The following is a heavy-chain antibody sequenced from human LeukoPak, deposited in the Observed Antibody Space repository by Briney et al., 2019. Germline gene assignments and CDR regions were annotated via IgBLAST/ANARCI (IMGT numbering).Heavy chain of an antibody. D-gene: IGHD1-1*01. Sequence: PSETLSLTCTVSGGSISNYYWSWIRQPPVKGLEWIGDIYYSGSTNYNPSLKSRVTISVDTSKNQFSLKLSSVTAADTAVYYCARARRWNAAVEGWWFDPWGQGTLVTVSS. CDR1: GGSISNYY. J-gene: IGHJ5*02. CDR3: ARARRWNAAVEGWWFDP. CDR2: IYYSGST. V-gene: IGHV4-59*01.